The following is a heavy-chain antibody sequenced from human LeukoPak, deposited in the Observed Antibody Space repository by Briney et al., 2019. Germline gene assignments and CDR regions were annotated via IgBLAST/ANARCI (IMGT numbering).Heavy chain of an antibody. J-gene: IGHJ6*02. D-gene: IGHD6-19*01. CDR3: ALAVAGTPINYGMDV. CDR1: GGSISSGGYY. Sequence: SETLSLTCTVSGGSISSGGYYWSWIRQHPGKGLEWIGYIYYSGSTYYNPSLKSRVTISVDTSKNQFSLKLSSVTAADTAVYYCALAVAGTPINYGMDVWGQGTTVTVSS. V-gene: IGHV4-30-4*08. CDR2: IYYSGST.